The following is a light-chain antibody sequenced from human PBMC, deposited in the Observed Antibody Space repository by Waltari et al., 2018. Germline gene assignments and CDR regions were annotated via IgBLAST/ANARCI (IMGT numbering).Light chain of an antibody. V-gene: IGKV3-20*01. J-gene: IGKJ1*01. CDR3: QQYGSSPWT. CDR1: QSVSSSY. Sequence: EIVLTQSPGTLSLSPGERATLSCRASQSVSSSYLAWYQQKPGQAPSLLIYGASSRATGLPDRCSGSGSGTDFTLTISRLEPEDFAVYYCQQYGSSPWTFGQGTKVEIK. CDR2: GAS.